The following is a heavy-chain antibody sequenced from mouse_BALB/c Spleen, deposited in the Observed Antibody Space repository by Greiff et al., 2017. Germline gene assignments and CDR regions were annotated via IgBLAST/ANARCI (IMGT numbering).Heavy chain of an antibody. D-gene: IGHD2-10*01. Sequence: LQQPGSELVRPGASVKLSCKASGYTFTSYWMHWVKQRPGQGLEWIGNIYPGSGSTNYDEKFKSKATLTVDTSSSTAYMQLSSLTSEDSAVYYCTRSYYSYYFDYWGQGTTLTVSS. CDR2: IYPGSGST. CDR3: TRSYYSYYFDY. J-gene: IGHJ2*01. CDR1: GYTFTSYW. V-gene: IGHV1S22*01.